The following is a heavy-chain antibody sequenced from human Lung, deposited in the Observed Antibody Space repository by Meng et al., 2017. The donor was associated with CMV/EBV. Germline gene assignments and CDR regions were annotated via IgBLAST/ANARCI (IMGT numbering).Heavy chain of an antibody. CDR1: GGSISSSNW. V-gene: IGHV4-4*02. D-gene: IGHD6-19*01. CDR2: IYHSGST. Sequence: QGQRAASGPGLVKPSGTLSLTCAVSGGSISSSNWWSWVRQPPGKGLEWIGEIYHSGSTNYNPSLKSRVTISVDKSKNQFSLKLSSVTAADTAVYYCASFPPPGKQWLVTDYWGQGTLVTVSS. CDR3: ASFPPPGKQWLVTDY. J-gene: IGHJ4*02.